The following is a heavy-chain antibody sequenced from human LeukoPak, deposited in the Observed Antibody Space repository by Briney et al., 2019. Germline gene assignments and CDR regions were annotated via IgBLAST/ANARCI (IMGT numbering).Heavy chain of an antibody. D-gene: IGHD3-9*01. CDR3: ARVMGRLVRNWYFDL. CDR1: GFTVSSNY. J-gene: IGHJ2*01. Sequence: GGSLRLSCAASGFTVSSNYMSWVRQAPGKGLEWVSVIYSGGSTYYADSVKGRFTISRDNSKNMLYLQMNSLRAEDMAVYYCARVMGRLVRNWYFDLWGRGTLVTVSS. V-gene: IGHV3-66*01. CDR2: IYSGGST.